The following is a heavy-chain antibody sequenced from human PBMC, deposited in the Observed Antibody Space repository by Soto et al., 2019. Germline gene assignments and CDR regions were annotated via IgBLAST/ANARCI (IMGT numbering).Heavy chain of an antibody. J-gene: IGHJ4*02. CDR2: ISKSDYT. D-gene: IGHD2-2*01. Sequence: PEGSLRGSCTVSGFAFNNYGINWVRQAPGQGLEWVSSISKSDYTYYSDSVKGRFTISRDNAKNSVSLQVNTLRVEDTAVYYCAREDIIIIPAVSDFWGQGTLVIVSS. CDR3: AREDIIIIPAVSDF. CDR1: GFAFNNYG. V-gene: IGHV3-21*01.